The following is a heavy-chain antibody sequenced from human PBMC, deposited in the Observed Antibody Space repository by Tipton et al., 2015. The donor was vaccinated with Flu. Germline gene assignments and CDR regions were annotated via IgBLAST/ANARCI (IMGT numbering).Heavy chain of an antibody. CDR1: SGSIRSTNYF. D-gene: IGHD3-10*02. J-gene: IGHJ4*02. V-gene: IGHV4-39*01. CDR3: ARLSYYDVDLKNFYFDH. CDR2: IYPSGTT. Sequence: TLSLTCTVSSGSIRSTNYFCAWIRQPPGKRLELIGSIYPSGTTYYNPSLKSRVTISVDTSKSQFSLKLRSVTAADTAVYYCARLSYYDVDLKNFYFDHWGQGAPVTVSS.